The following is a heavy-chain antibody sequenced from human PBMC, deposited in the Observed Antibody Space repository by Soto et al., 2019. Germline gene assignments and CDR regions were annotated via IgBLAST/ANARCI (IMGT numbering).Heavy chain of an antibody. CDR1: GFTFSSYA. V-gene: IGHV3-23*01. Sequence: GGSLRLSCAASGFTFSSYAMSWVRQAPGKGPEWVSAITGSGGSTYYADSVKGRFTISRDNSKNTLYLQMNSLRAEDTAVYYCAKASAPVGHFDYWGQGTLVTVSS. J-gene: IGHJ4*02. CDR2: ITGSGGST. D-gene: IGHD2-15*01. CDR3: AKASAPVGHFDY.